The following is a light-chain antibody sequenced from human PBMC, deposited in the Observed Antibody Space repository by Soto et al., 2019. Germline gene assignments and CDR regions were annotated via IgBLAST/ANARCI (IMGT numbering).Light chain of an antibody. CDR3: QQYNGYRTWT. CDR2: KAS. CDR1: QGITTW. V-gene: IGKV1-5*03. Sequence: DLPMPQSTSTPSATVGDRVTITFPASQGITTWLAWYQQKPGKAPKLLIYKASTLKSGVPSRFSGSGSGTEFTLTINGLQPDDFATYYCQQYNGYRTWTFGQGTKVDI. J-gene: IGKJ1*01.